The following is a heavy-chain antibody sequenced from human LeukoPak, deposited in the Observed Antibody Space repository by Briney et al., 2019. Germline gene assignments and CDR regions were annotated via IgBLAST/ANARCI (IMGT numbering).Heavy chain of an antibody. J-gene: IGHJ4*02. CDR1: GGSISSYY. V-gene: IGHV4-59*01. D-gene: IGHD3-10*01. CDR2: IYYSGST. Sequence: PSETLSLTCTVSGGSISSYYWSWIRQPPGKGLEWIGYIYYSGSTNYNPSLKSRVTISVDTSKNQFSLKLSSVTAADTAVYYCARVSGSYYKGFDYWGQGTLVTVSS. CDR3: ARVSGSYYKGFDY.